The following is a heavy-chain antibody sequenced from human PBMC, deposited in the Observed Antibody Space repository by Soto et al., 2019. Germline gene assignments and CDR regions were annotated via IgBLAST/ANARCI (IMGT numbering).Heavy chain of an antibody. CDR3: ARWDYGDYARFDY. J-gene: IGHJ4*02. Sequence: QVQLVQSGAEVKKSGASVKVSCKASGYTFTSHDINWVRQATGQGLEWMGWMNPNSGNTGYAQKFQGRVTMTRNTSISTAYMEMSSLRSEDTAVYYCARWDYGDYARFDYWGQGTLVTVSS. CDR1: GYTFTSHD. CDR2: MNPNSGNT. D-gene: IGHD4-17*01. V-gene: IGHV1-8*01.